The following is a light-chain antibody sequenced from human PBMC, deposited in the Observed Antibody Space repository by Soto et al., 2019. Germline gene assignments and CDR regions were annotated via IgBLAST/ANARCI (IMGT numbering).Light chain of an antibody. Sequence: AIQMTQSPSSLSASVGDRVTITCRASQGIRNDLSWYQQKPGKAPKLLTYAASTLQSGVPSRFSGSSSGTDFTLTISSLQPEDFVTYYCLQDYNYPWTFGQGTKLEI. CDR1: QGIRND. CDR3: LQDYNYPWT. J-gene: IGKJ1*01. V-gene: IGKV1-6*01. CDR2: AAS.